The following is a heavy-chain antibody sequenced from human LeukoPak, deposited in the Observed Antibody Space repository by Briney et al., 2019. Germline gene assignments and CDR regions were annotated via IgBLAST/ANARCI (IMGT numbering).Heavy chain of an antibody. D-gene: IGHD7-27*01. Sequence: ASVKVSCKASGYSFTIYYMHWVRQAPGQGLEWMGIINPSDSSTSYAQKFQGRVTMTRDTSTSTVYMELSSLRSEDTAVYYCARGGVAKLGPLDLWGQGTLVTVSS. CDR3: ARGGVAKLGPLDL. CDR1: GYSFTIYY. J-gene: IGHJ5*02. V-gene: IGHV1-46*01. CDR2: INPSDSST.